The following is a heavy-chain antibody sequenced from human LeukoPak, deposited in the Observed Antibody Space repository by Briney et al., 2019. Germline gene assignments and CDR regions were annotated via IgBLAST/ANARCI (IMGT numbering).Heavy chain of an antibody. Sequence: SETLSLTCSVSGDSIKTYYWNWLRQPPGKGLEWIGFIHDSGTIDYNPSLKSRVSFLLDTSKNHIALRLRSVTAADTAVYFCARVLPRTGYNPGLDLWGQGILVTVSS. V-gene: IGHV4-59*01. D-gene: IGHD3/OR15-3a*01. CDR3: ARVLPRTGYNPGLDL. CDR2: IHDSGTI. CDR1: GDSIKTYY. J-gene: IGHJ5*02.